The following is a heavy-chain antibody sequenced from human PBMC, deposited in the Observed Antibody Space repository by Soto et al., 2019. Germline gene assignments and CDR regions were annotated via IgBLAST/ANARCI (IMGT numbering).Heavy chain of an antibody. CDR2: IYTSGST. CDR3: ARVRIAARTGAYGMDV. Sequence: SETLSLTCTVSGGSISSYYWSWIRQPAGKGLEWIGRIYTSGSTNYNPSLKSRVTMSVDTSKNQFSLKLSSVTAADTAVYYCARVRIAARTGAYGMDVWGQGTTGTVAS. V-gene: IGHV4-4*07. D-gene: IGHD6-6*01. CDR1: GGSISSYY. J-gene: IGHJ6*02.